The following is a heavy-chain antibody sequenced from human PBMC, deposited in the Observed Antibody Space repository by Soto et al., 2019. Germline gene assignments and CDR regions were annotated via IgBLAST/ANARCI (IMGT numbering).Heavy chain of an antibody. V-gene: IGHV3-15*01. CDR1: GFTFSNAW. D-gene: IGHD4-17*01. Sequence: EVQLVESGGGLVKPGGSLRLSCVASGFTFSNAWMSWVRQAPGKGLEWVGRIKSKTDGGTTDYAAPVKGRFTISRDDSKNTLYLQMNSLKTEDTAVYYCTTDLSPPKSTVIWGQGTLVTVSS. J-gene: IGHJ4*02. CDR3: TTDLSPPKSTVI. CDR2: IKSKTDGGTT.